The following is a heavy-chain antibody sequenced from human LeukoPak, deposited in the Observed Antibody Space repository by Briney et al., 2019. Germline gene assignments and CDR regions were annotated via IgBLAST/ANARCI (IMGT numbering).Heavy chain of an antibody. CDR1: GFIFSAYR. V-gene: IGHV3-21*04. Sequence: GGSLRLSCEASGFIFSAYRMNWVRQTPGKGLQWVSSISSSSSYIYEADSVKGRFIISRDNAKNSLYLQMNSLRAEDTAIHYCATHKASAVTGAFDMWGPGTMVTVSS. CDR2: ISSSSSYI. CDR3: ATHKASAVTGAFDM. D-gene: IGHD4-17*01. J-gene: IGHJ3*02.